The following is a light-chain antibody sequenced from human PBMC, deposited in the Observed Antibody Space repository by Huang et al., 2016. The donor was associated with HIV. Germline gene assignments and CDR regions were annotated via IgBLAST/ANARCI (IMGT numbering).Light chain of an antibody. CDR1: QAIGTY. CDR3: QQSYSALIT. Sequence: IQLTQSPTSLSASVGDRITIACRASQAIGTYLNWFQQKPGRAPKLLLSGVSSLHTGIPSLFIGSGSGTEFTLASRGLQFDDFATYFCQQSYSALITFGQGTRLEIK. J-gene: IGKJ5*01. V-gene: IGKV1-39*01. CDR2: GVS.